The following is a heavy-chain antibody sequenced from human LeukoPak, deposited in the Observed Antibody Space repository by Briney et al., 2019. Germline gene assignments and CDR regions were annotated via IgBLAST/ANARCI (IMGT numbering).Heavy chain of an antibody. CDR2: ISSSGSTI. V-gene: IGHV3-11*01. D-gene: IGHD3-10*01. J-gene: IGHJ5*02. CDR3: ARAGRITMVRGVTRNWFDP. Sequence: GGSLRLSCAASGFTFSDYYMSWIRQAPGKGLEWVSYISSSGSTIYYADSVKGRFTISRDNAKNSLYLQMNSLRAEDTAVYYCARAGRITMVRGVTRNWFDPWGQGTPVTVSS. CDR1: GFTFSDYY.